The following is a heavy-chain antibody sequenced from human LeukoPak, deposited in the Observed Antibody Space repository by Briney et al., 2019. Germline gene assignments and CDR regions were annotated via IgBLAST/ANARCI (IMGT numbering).Heavy chain of an antibody. D-gene: IGHD3-10*01. CDR2: IFNGGST. CDR3: ARGLFASGSYYNFFDY. J-gene: IGHJ4*02. V-gene: IGHV3-66*01. Sequence: QPGGSLRLSCAASGFTVSSKYMSWVRQAPGKGLEWVSGIFNGGSTYYADSVKGRFTISTDNSKNMLYLQMNSLRAEDTAVYYCARGLFASGSYYNFFDYWAQGTLVTVSS. CDR1: GFTVSSKY.